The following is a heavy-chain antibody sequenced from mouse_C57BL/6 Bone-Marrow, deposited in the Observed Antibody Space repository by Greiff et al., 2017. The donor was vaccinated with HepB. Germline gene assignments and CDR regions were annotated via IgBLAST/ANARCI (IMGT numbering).Heavy chain of an antibody. Sequence: EVKLVESGGGLVQPKGSLKLSCAASGFSFNTYAMNWVRQGPGKGLEWVARIRSKSNNYATYYADSVKDRFTISRDDSESMLYLQMNNLKTEDTAMYYCVRDYPSFAYWGQGTLVTVSA. V-gene: IGHV10-1*01. CDR1: GFSFNTYA. CDR2: IRSKSNNYAT. CDR3: VRDYPSFAY. D-gene: IGHD2-4*01. J-gene: IGHJ3*01.